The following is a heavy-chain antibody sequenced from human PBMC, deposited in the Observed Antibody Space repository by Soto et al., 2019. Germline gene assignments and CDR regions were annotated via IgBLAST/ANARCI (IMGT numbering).Heavy chain of an antibody. CDR3: ARDRRWLPRGRDYGMDV. J-gene: IGHJ6*02. D-gene: IGHD1-26*01. V-gene: IGHV4-31*03. CDR2: IYYSGST. Sequence: QVQLQESGPGLVKPSQTLSLTCTVSGGSISSGGYYWSWIRQHPGKGLEWIGYIYYSGSTYYNPSLMRRVTISVDTSKNQFSPQLSSVTAADTAVYYCARDRRWLPRGRDYGMDVWGQGTTVTVSS. CDR1: GGSISSGGYY.